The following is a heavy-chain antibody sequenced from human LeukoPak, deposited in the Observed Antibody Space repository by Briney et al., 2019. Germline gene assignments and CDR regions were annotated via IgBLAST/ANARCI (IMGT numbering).Heavy chain of an antibody. V-gene: IGHV3-9*01. Sequence: GRSLRLSCAASGFTFDDYAMHWVRQAPGKGLEWVSGISWNSGSIGYADSVKGRFTISRDNAKNSLYLQMNSLRAEDTAVYYCARESGYSGYNRFDYWGQGTLVTVSS. J-gene: IGHJ4*02. D-gene: IGHD1-14*01. CDR3: ARESGYSGYNRFDY. CDR2: ISWNSGSI. CDR1: GFTFDDYA.